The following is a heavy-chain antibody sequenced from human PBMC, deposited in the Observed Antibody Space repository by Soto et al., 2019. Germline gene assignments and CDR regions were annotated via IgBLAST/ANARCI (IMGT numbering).Heavy chain of an antibody. CDR1: GFTFSSYA. CDR2: ISGSGDRT. Sequence: PGGPLRHSCAAAGFTFSSYAMTWVRQAPEKRLEWASSISGSGDRTYYADSVKGRFTISRDNAKNTLYLQMNSLRAEDTAVYYCARDPHYFYDSTGYYDYWGQGTLVTVSS. CDR3: ARDPHYFYDSTGYYDY. J-gene: IGHJ4*02. V-gene: IGHV3-23*01. D-gene: IGHD3-22*01.